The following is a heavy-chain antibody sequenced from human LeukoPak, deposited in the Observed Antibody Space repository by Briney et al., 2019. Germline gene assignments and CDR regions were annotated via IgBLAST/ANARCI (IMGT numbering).Heavy chain of an antibody. CDR1: GFTFSSYA. Sequence: GGSLRLSCAASGFTFSSYAMSWDRQTPGKGLEWVSGISGNGDSTYYADSVKGRFTISRDNSKNTLYPQMNSLRAEDTAVYYCANRDRGHWYFDLWGRGTLVTVSS. J-gene: IGHJ2*01. CDR3: ANRDRGHWYFDL. CDR2: ISGNGDST. V-gene: IGHV3-23*01. D-gene: IGHD5-24*01.